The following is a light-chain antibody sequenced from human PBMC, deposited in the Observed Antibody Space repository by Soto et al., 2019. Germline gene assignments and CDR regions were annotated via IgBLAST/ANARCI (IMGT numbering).Light chain of an antibody. CDR1: QDISNS. Sequence: DIQMTQSPSSLSASVGDRVTISCQASQDISNSLNWYQQKPGKAPKVLIHAASSLQSGVPPRFSGSGSGTDFTLTISNVQPEDFAIYYCQQSYRSPITFGQGTRLEIK. V-gene: IGKV1-39*01. CDR2: AAS. CDR3: QQSYRSPIT. J-gene: IGKJ5*01.